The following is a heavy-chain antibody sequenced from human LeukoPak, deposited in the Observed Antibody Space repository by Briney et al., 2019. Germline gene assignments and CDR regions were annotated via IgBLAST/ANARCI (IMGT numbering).Heavy chain of an antibody. CDR2: IYYSGST. Sequence: SETLSLTCTVSGGSISSYYWSWIRQPPGKGLEWIGYIYYSGSTNYNPSLKRRVTISVDTSKNQFSLKLSSVTAADTAVYYCAREVLDYYGSGSYPDYWGQGTLVTVSS. CDR3: AREVLDYYGSGSYPDY. D-gene: IGHD3-10*01. V-gene: IGHV4-59*01. CDR1: GGSISSYY. J-gene: IGHJ4*02.